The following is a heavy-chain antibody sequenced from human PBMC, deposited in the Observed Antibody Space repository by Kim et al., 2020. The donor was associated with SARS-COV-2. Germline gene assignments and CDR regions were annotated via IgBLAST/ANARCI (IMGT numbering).Heavy chain of an antibody. CDR2: INTNTGKS. CDR1: GYRFSSYA. Sequence: ASVKVSCKASGYRFSSYAMNWVRQAPGQGLEWMGYINTNTGKSTYAQDFTGRFVFSLDTSVSTAYLEISGLMAEDSVVYYCARDGGGGRLDSWGQGTLAT. CDR3: ARDGGGGRLDS. J-gene: IGHJ4*02. D-gene: IGHD2-15*01. V-gene: IGHV7-4-1*02.